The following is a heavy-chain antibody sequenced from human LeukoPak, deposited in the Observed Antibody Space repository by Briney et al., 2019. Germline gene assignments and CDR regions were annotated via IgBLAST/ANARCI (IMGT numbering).Heavy chain of an antibody. V-gene: IGHV3-74*01. Sequence: GGSLRLSCAASGFTLRDSWMHWVRQAPGKALVWVSRINNGGTSTNYADSVKGRLTISRDNSKNTLYLQMNSLRAEDTAVYYCASRYCSGDSCYSAFDYWGQGTLVTVSS. D-gene: IGHD2-15*01. CDR1: GFTLRDSW. CDR3: ASRYCSGDSCYSAFDY. J-gene: IGHJ4*02. CDR2: INNGGTST.